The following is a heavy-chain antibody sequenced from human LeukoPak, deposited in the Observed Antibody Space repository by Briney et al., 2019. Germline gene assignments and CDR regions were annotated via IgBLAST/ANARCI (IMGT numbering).Heavy chain of an antibody. Sequence: PSETLSLTCTVSGASISSYYWSWIRQPPGKGLEWIGYIYYSGSTNYNPSLKSRVTISVDTSKNQFSLKLSSVTAADTAVNYCARHSWGYYDILTGATGWFDPWGQGTLVTVSS. V-gene: IGHV4-59*08. CDR2: IYYSGST. D-gene: IGHD3-9*01. CDR3: ARHSWGYYDILTGATGWFDP. J-gene: IGHJ5*02. CDR1: GASISSYY.